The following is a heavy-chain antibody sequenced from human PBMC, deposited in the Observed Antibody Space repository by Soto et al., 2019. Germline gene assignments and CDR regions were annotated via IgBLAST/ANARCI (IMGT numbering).Heavy chain of an antibody. J-gene: IGHJ6*02. CDR1: GYTFTSDY. Sequence: ASVKVSCKASGYTFTSDYMHWVRQAPGQGLEWMGMINPSGDSTSYAQKFQGRVTMTRDTSTSTVYMELRRLTSEDTALYYCATIGYYYYHAMDVWGQGTTVTVS. CDR2: INPSGDST. V-gene: IGHV1-46*01. CDR3: ATIGYYYYHAMDV.